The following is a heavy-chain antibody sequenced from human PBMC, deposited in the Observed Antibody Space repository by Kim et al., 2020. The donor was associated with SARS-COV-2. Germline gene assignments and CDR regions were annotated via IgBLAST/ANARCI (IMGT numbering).Heavy chain of an antibody. CDR2: IYYSGST. J-gene: IGHJ5*02. CDR3: ARGSNYYDSSGYYYGWFDP. CDR1: GGSISSGDYY. V-gene: IGHV4-30-4*01. D-gene: IGHD3-22*01. Sequence: SETLSLTCTVSGGSISSGDYYWSWIRQPPGKGLEWIGYIYYSGSTYYNPSLKSRVTISVDTSKNQFSLKLSSVTAADTAVYYCARGSNYYDSSGYYYGWFDPWGQGTLVTVSS.